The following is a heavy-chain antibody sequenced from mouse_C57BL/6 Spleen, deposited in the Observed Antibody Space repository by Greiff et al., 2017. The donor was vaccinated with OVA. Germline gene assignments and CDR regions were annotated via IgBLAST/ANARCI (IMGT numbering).Heavy chain of an antibody. CDR2: IYPGDGDT. CDR3: ARGEYDYDVDYAMDY. CDR1: GYAFSSYW. Sequence: VKVVESGAELVKPGASVKISCKASGYAFSSYWMNWVKQRPGKGLEWIGQIYPGDGDTNYNGKFKGKATLTADKSSSTAYMQLSSLTSEDSAVYFCARGEYDYDVDYAMDYWGQGTSVTVSS. V-gene: IGHV1-80*01. J-gene: IGHJ4*01. D-gene: IGHD2-4*01.